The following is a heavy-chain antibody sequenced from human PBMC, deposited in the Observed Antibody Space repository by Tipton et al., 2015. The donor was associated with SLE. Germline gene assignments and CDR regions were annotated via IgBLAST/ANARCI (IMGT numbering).Heavy chain of an antibody. CDR1: GFIFSNYA. Sequence: QVQLVQSGGGVVQPGRSLRLSCAASGFIFSNYAMHWVRQAPGRGLVWVAVISYDGSSKYFADSVKGRFTISRENSKNTLYLEMSSLRAEDTAVYYCASSRGTSCYVAGPFNNCGQETKVTVSS. CDR3: ASSRGTSCYVAGPFNN. D-gene: IGHD2-2*01. J-gene: IGHJ3*02. V-gene: IGHV3-30*04. CDR2: ISYDGSSK.